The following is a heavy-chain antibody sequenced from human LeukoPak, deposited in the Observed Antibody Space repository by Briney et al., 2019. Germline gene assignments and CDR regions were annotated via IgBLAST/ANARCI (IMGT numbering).Heavy chain of an antibody. J-gene: IGHJ3*02. CDR1: GYTFTSYG. Sequence: ASVTVSCKASGYTFTSYGISRVRQAPGQGLEWMGWISAYNGNTNYAQKLQGRVTMTTDTSTSTAYMELRSLRSDDTAVYYCAREGDYDILTGTPGAFDIWGQGTMVTVSS. CDR2: ISAYNGNT. CDR3: AREGDYDILTGTPGAFDI. V-gene: IGHV1-18*01. D-gene: IGHD3-9*01.